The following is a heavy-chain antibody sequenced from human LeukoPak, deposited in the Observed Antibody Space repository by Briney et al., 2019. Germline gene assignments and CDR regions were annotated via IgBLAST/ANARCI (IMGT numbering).Heavy chain of an antibody. CDR3: ASDRSQFSRRIWPNLDY. J-gene: IGHJ4*02. CDR1: GFTFSSYW. CDR2: IKQDGSEK. V-gene: IGHV3-7*01. D-gene: IGHD2/OR15-2a*01. Sequence: GGSLRLSCAASGFTFSSYWMSWVRQAPGKGLEWVANIKQDGSEKYYVDSVKGRFTIYRDNAKNSLYLEMNSLRAEDTAVYYCASDRSQFSRRIWPNLDYWGQGTLVTVSS.